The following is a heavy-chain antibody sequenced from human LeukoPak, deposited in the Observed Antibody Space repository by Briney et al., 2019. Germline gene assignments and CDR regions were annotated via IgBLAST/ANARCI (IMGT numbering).Heavy chain of an antibody. D-gene: IGHD3-22*01. J-gene: IGHJ6*03. V-gene: IGHV1-18*01. CDR2: ISAYNGNT. CDR1: GYTFTSYG. CDR3: ARAYYYDSSGYYPTHYYYYYMDV. Sequence: ASVKVSCKASGYTFTSYGISWVRQAPGQGLEWMGWISAYNGNTIYAQKLQGRVTMTTDTSTSTAYMELRSLRSDDTAVYYCARAYYYDSSGYYPTHYYYYYMDVWGKGTTVTVSS.